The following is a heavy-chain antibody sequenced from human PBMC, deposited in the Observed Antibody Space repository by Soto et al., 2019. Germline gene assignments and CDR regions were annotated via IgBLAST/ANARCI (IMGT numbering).Heavy chain of an antibody. CDR1: GFTFSSYA. CDR2: ISGSGGST. Sequence: PGGSLILSCAASGFTFSSYAMSWVRQAPGKGLEWVSAISGSGGSTYYADSVKGRFTISRDNSKNTLYLQMNSLRTEDTAIYYCAKLRDFVVLPAGILDYWGPGTLVTVSS. V-gene: IGHV3-23*01. CDR3: AKLRDFVVLPAGILDY. D-gene: IGHD2-15*01. J-gene: IGHJ4*02.